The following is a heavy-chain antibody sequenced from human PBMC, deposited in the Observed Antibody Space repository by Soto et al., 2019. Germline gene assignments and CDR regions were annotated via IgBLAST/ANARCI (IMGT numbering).Heavy chain of an antibody. D-gene: IGHD6-19*01. J-gene: IGHJ3*02. V-gene: IGHV3-23*01. CDR3: ARPHSSGWYEYAFDI. Sequence: EVQLLESGGDLVQPGGSLRLSCAASGFTFSSYAVNWVRQAPGKGLEWVSAINGGSSTTYYADSVKGRFTISRDNSRNTLYLQMNSLRAEDTAIYYCARPHSSGWYEYAFDIWGQGTMVTVSS. CDR1: GFTFSSYA. CDR2: INGGSSTT.